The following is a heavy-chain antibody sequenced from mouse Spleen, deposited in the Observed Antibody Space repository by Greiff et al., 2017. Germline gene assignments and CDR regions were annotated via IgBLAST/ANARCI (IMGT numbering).Heavy chain of an antibody. D-gene: IGHD4-1*01. V-gene: IGHV5-6-2*01. Sequence: EVQLVESGGGLVKLGGSLKLSCAASGFTFSSYYMSWVRQTPEKRLELVAAINSNGGSTYYPDTVKGRFTISRDNAKNTLYLQMSSLKSEDTALYYCARKLGRRYFDYWGQGTTLTVSS. J-gene: IGHJ2*01. CDR2: INSNGGST. CDR1: GFTFSSYY. CDR3: ARKLGRRYFDY.